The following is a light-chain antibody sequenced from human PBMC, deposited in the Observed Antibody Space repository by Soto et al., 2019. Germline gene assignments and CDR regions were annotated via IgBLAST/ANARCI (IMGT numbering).Light chain of an antibody. CDR1: NSNIGSNT. J-gene: IGLJ7*01. V-gene: IGLV1-44*01. Sequence: QSVLTQPPSASGTPGQRVTISCSGANSNIGSNTVIWYQHLPGTAPKLLIYNNNQRPSGVPDRFSGSKTGTSATLAISGLQSEDEADYYCAAWDDSLNGHAVFGGGTQLTVL. CDR3: AAWDDSLNGHAV. CDR2: NNN.